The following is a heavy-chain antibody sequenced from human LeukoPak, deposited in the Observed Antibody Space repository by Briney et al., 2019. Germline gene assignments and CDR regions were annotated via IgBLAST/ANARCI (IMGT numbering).Heavy chain of an antibody. V-gene: IGHV1-69*05. D-gene: IGHD3-10*01. CDR3: ATGEINYYGSGSYYNGPNFDY. CDR2: IIPIFGTA. CDR1: AGTFSSYA. J-gene: IGHJ4*02. Sequence: SVKVSCKASAGTFSSYAISWVRQAPGQGLEWMGGIIPIFGTANYAQKFQGRVTITTDESTSTAYMELSSLRSEDTAVYYCATGEINYYGSGSYYNGPNFDYWGQGTLVTVSS.